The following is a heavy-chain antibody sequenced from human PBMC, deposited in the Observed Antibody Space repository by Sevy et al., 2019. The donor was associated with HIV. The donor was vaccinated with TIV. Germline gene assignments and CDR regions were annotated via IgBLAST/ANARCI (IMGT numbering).Heavy chain of an antibody. V-gene: IGHV3-11*01. CDR3: AGEDRNDVIDY. CDR2: IGSGASTI. Sequence: GGSLRLSCAASGFIFSDYYMSWIRQAPGKGLECISYIGSGASTILYADSVKGRFTISRENAKNSLYLQMNSLRADDTAVYYCAGEDRNDVIDYWGQGTLVTVSS. CDR1: GFIFSDYY. D-gene: IGHD1-1*01. J-gene: IGHJ4*02.